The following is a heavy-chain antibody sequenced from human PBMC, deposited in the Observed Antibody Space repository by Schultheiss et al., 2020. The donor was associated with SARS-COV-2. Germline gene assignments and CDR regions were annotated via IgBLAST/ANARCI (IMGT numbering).Heavy chain of an antibody. V-gene: IGHV4-61*10. CDR3: ARGERFGADF. Sequence: SETLSLTCTVSGGSVSSGSYYWSWIRQPAGKGLEWIGRIYTSGSTNYNPSLKSRVTMSVDTSKNQFSLRLSSVIAADSAVYYCARGERFGADFWGPGTTVTVSS. CDR1: GGSVSSGSYY. CDR2: IYTSGST. J-gene: IGHJ3*01. D-gene: IGHD3-3*01.